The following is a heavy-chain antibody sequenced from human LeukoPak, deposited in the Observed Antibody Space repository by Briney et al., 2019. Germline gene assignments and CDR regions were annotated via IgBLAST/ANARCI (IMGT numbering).Heavy chain of an antibody. D-gene: IGHD5-12*01. J-gene: IGHJ4*02. CDR2: ISAAGTGT. CDR1: GFTFSSYA. Sequence: GGSLRLSCAASGFTFSSYAMSWVRQAPGEGLDWVLIISAAGTGTYYTDSVKGRFTISRDNSKNTLYLQMDSLRGEDMAVYYCAKKGGTSGSTDYFDYWGQGTLVTVSS. CDR3: AKKGGTSGSTDYFDY. V-gene: IGHV3-23*01.